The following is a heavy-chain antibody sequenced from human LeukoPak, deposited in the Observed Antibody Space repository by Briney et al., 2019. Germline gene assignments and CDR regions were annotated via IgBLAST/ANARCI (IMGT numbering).Heavy chain of an antibody. J-gene: IGHJ5*02. Sequence: SETLSLTCTVSGGSISSSSYYWGWIRQPPGKGLEWIGRIYTSGSTNYNPSLKSRVTMSVDTSKNQFSLKLSSVTAADTAVYYCARDNRSGGYCSSTSCFAGFDPWGQGTLVTVSS. CDR3: ARDNRSGGYCSSTSCFAGFDP. V-gene: IGHV4-39*07. D-gene: IGHD2-2*01. CDR1: GGSISSSSYY. CDR2: IYTSGST.